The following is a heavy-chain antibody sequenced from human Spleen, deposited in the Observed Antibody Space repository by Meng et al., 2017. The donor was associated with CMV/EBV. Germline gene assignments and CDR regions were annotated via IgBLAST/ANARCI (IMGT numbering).Heavy chain of an antibody. Sequence: GGSLRRSCKGSGYIFTRYWIGWVRQMPGKGLEWMGIIYPGDSDTRYSPSFQGQVTISADKSISTAYLQWSSLKASDTAMYYCARQVLGTVGGMDVWGQGTTVTVS. D-gene: IGHD4-11*01. J-gene: IGHJ6*02. V-gene: IGHV5-51*01. CDR2: IYPGDSDT. CDR1: GYIFTRYW. CDR3: ARQVLGTVGGMDV.